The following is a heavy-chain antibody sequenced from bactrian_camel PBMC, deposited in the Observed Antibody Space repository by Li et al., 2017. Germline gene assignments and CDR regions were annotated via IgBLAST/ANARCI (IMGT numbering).Heavy chain of an antibody. CDR2: IYTGTGST. CDR3: AHATFVSGLPYRY. V-gene: IGHV3-2*01. CDR1: GFANSNHY. J-gene: IGHJ4*01. D-gene: IGHD2*01. Sequence: QVQLVESGGGLVQAGRSLRLSCALSGFANSNHYMSWVRQAPGKGLQWVSSIYTGTGSTYCADSVKGRFTITRDDTENTVHLQMDALKSEDTARYYCAHATFVSGLPYRYWGQGTQVTVS.